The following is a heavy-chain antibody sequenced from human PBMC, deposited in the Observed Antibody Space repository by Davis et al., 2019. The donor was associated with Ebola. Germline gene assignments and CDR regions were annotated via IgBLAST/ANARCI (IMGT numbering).Heavy chain of an antibody. Sequence: HSQTLSLTCAISGDSVSGKNGAWNWIRQSPSRGLEWLGRTYYTSKWNTHYAASVKSRTTISPDTSKNQLSLHLNSVTPEDSAVYYCARGWLRGAFDIWGQGTMVTVSP. D-gene: IGHD5-24*01. V-gene: IGHV6-1*01. CDR3: ARGWLRGAFDI. CDR2: TYYTSKWNT. CDR1: GDSVSGKNGA. J-gene: IGHJ3*02.